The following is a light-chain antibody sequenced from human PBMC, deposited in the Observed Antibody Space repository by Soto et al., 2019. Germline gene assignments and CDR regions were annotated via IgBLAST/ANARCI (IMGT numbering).Light chain of an antibody. Sequence: QSALTQPPSASASPGQSVTISCTGTSSDVGGNNRVSWYQQYPGKAPKLIIYDVTKRPSGVPDRFSGSKSGNTASLTVSGLQAEDEADYYRSSHAGTRNVVFGGGTKVTVL. V-gene: IGLV2-8*01. J-gene: IGLJ2*01. CDR2: DVT. CDR1: SSDVGGNNR. CDR3: SSHAGTRNVV.